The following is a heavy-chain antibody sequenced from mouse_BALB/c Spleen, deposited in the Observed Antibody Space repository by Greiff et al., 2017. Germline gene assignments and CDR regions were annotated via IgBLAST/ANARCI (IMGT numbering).Heavy chain of an antibody. D-gene: IGHD1-1*01. CDR1: GYTFTSYT. Sequence: VQLQQSGAELARPGASVKMSCKASGYTFTSYTMHWVKQRPGQGLEWIGYINPSSGYTNYNQKFKDKATLTADKSSSTAYMQLSSLTSEDSAVYYCARCYYGSSYWFAYWGQGTLVTVSA. CDR2: INPSSGYT. V-gene: IGHV1-4*01. J-gene: IGHJ3*01. CDR3: ARCYYGSSYWFAY.